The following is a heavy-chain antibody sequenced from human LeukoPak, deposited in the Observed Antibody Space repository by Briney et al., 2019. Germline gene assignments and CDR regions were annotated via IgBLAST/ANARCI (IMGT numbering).Heavy chain of an antibody. CDR1: GFTFSGYA. CDR3: AKDTRTATTHGGFDS. V-gene: IGHV3-23*01. Sequence: GGSLRLSCAASGFTFSGYAMKWGRQAPGKGLEWVSGISSSGGNTYYADSVKGRFTISRDNSKNTLYLQMNSLRAEDTAVYYCAKDTRTATTHGGFDSWGQGTLVTVSS. CDR2: ISSSGGNT. D-gene: IGHD1-1*01. J-gene: IGHJ4*02.